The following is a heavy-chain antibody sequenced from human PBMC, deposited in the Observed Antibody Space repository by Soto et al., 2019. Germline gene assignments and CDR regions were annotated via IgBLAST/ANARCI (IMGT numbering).Heavy chain of an antibody. CDR2: ISGSGDST. V-gene: IGHV3-23*01. CDR1: GFNFSTYS. D-gene: IGHD6-19*01. CDR3: AKERSSGWSLDY. Sequence: GGSLILSCTASGFNFSTYSMNWVRQAPGKGLEWVSGISGSGDSTYYADSVKGRFTVSRDNSKNTLYLQMNSLRAEDTAVFYCAKERSSGWSLDYWGQGTLVTVSS. J-gene: IGHJ4*02.